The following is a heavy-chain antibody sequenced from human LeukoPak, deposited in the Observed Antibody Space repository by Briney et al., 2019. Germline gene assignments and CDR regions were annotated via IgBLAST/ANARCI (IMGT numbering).Heavy chain of an antibody. CDR1: VGSISSSSYY. D-gene: IGHD6-13*01. J-gene: IGHJ5*02. CDR3: ARRSSSWYPGWFDP. V-gene: IGHV4-39*01. CDR2: IYYSGST. Sequence: SETLSLTCTDSVGSISSSSYYWGWIRQPPGKGLEWIGSIYYSGSTYYNPSLKSRVTISVDTSKNQFSLKLSSVTAADTAVYYCARRSSSWYPGWFDPWGQGTLVTVSS.